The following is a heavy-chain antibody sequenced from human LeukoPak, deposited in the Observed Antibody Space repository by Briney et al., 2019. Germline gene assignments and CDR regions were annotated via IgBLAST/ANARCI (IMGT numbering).Heavy chain of an antibody. CDR3: ANHYGGNSGNYYYYYYMDV. D-gene: IGHD4-23*01. J-gene: IGHJ6*03. CDR1: GFTFSSYA. CDR2: ISGSGGST. V-gene: IGHV3-23*01. Sequence: GGSLRLSCAASGFTFSSYAMSWVRQAPGKGLEWVSAISGSGGSTYYADSVKGRFTISRDNSRNTLYLQMNSLRAEDTAVYYCANHYGGNSGNYYYYYYMDVWGKGTTVTVSS.